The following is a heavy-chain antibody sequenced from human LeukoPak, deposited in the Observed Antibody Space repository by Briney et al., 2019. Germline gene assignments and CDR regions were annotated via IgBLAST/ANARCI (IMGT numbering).Heavy chain of an antibody. J-gene: IGHJ4*02. CDR1: GFTFSSYT. D-gene: IGHD7-27*01. Sequence: PGGSLRLSCAASGFTFSSYTMIWVRQAPGKRLEWVSIIGSSGGGIHYVDPVRGRFIISRDNSKNILSLQMNSLRAEDTATYYCVTDFNWGSAYWGQGTLVTVSS. CDR2: IGSSGGGI. CDR3: VTDFNWGSAY. V-gene: IGHV3-23*01.